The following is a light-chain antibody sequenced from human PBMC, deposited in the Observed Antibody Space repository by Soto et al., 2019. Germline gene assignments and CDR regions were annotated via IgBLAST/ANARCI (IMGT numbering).Light chain of an antibody. Sequence: VLTQSPATLSLSPGESATLSCRASQNVGNNLAWYQQKSGQAPRLLIYAASDRAPGVPARFSGGMSGTDFTLTISSLEPEDFAAYFCQQCSRWPRGTFGRGTKVEMK. V-gene: IGKV3-11*01. J-gene: IGKJ2*02. CDR3: QQCSRWPRGT. CDR1: QNVGNN. CDR2: AAS.